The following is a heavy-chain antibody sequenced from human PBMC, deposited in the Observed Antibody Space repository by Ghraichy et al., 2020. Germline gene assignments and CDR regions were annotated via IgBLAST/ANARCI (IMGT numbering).Heavy chain of an antibody. CDR3: ARSIDYDFWSGPPYNWFDP. J-gene: IGHJ5*02. CDR2: INPSGGST. D-gene: IGHD3-3*01. V-gene: IGHV1-46*01. Sequence: ASVKVSCKASGYTFTSYYMHWVRQAPGQVLKWMGIINPSGGSTSYAQKFQGRVTMTRDTSTSTVYMELSSLRSEDTAVYYCARSIDYDFWSGPPYNWFDPWGQGTLFTVSS. CDR1: GYTFTSYY.